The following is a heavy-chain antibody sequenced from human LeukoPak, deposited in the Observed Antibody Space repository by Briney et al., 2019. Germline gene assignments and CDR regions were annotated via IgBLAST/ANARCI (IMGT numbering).Heavy chain of an antibody. CDR3: ATPAKGAYFYYYMDV. CDR2: ISSYNGNT. CDR1: GYTFPHYC. V-gene: IGHV1-18*03. J-gene: IGHJ6*03. Sequence: SVPVPCKASGYTFPHYCFIWVRQAPGHGLEWMGWISSYNGNTQYAQNFQGRLTLTTNTSTNTAYMDLRSLRSNDMAVYYCATPAKGAYFYYYMDVWGAGTTVTVSS. D-gene: IGHD2-2*01.